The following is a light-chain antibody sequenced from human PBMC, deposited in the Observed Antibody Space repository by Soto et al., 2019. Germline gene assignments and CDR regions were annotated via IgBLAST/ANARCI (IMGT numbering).Light chain of an antibody. V-gene: IGLV1-40*01. CDR2: GHN. Sequence: QLVLTQPPSVSGAPGQRVTISCTGSYSNIGAGYEVHWYQQIPGTAPKLLISGHNNRPSGVPDRFFGSKSGTSASLTIIGLQAEDEADYYCQSYDSSLSGVVFGGGTKLTVL. J-gene: IGLJ2*01. CDR3: QSYDSSLSGVV. CDR1: YSNIGAGYE.